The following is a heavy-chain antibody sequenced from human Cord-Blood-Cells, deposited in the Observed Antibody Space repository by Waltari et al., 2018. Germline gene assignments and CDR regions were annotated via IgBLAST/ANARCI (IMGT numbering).Heavy chain of an antibody. V-gene: IGHV3-7*01. J-gene: IGHJ4*02. CDR2: IKQDGSEK. CDR3: ATVVAATFDY. D-gene: IGHD2-15*01. Sequence: EVQLVESGGGLVQPGGSLRLSCAASGFPFSSYWLSWVRQATGKGLEWVANIKQDGSEKYYVDSVKGRFTISRDNAKNSLYLQMNSLRAEDTAVYYCATVVAATFDYWGQGTLVTVSS. CDR1: GFPFSSYW.